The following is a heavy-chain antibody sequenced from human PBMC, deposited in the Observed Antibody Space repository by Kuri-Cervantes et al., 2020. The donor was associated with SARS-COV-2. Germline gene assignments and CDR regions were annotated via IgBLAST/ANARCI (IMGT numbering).Heavy chain of an antibody. V-gene: IGHV2-70*04. J-gene: IGHJ3*02. D-gene: IGHD3-16*01. Sequence: SGPTLVKPPQTLTLTCTFSGFSLSTSGMRVSWIRQPPGKALEWLARVDWDDDKFYSTSLKTRLTISKDTSKNQVVLTMTNMDPVDTATYYCARARGGQGAFDIWGQGTMVTVSS. CDR3: ARARGGQGAFDI. CDR1: GFSLSTSGMR. CDR2: VDWDDDK.